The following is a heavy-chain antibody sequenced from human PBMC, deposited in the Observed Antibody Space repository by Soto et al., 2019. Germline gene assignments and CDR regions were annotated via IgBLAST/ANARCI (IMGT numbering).Heavy chain of an antibody. CDR3: ARRHFLQQLVIRVAAFDI. CDR1: GYSFTSYW. Sequence: GESLKISCKGSGYSFTSYWIGWVRQMPGKGLEWMGIIYPGDSDTRYSPSFQGQVTISADKSISTAYLQWSSLKASDIAMYYCARRHFLQQLVIRVAAFDIWGQGTMVTVSS. V-gene: IGHV5-51*01. D-gene: IGHD6-13*01. CDR2: IYPGDSDT. J-gene: IGHJ3*02.